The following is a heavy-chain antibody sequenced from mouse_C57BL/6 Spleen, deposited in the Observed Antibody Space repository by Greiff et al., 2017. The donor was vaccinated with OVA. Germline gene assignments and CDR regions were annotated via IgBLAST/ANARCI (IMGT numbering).Heavy chain of an antibody. D-gene: IGHD2-10*02. J-gene: IGHJ4*01. CDR1: GYTFTDYE. CDR3: TREGYGSAMDY. CDR2: IDPETGGT. V-gene: IGHV1-15*01. Sequence: QVQLQQSGAELVRPGASVTLSCKASGYTFTDYEMHWVKQTPVHGLEWIGAIDPETGGTAYNQKFKGKAILTADKSSSTAYMELRSLTSEDSAVYYCTREGYGSAMDYWGQGTSVTVSS.